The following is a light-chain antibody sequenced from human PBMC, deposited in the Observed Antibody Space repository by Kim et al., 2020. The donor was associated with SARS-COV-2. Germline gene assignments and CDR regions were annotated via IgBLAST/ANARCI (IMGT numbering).Light chain of an antibody. CDR3: QAWDSNTVV. J-gene: IGLJ2*01. V-gene: IGLV3-1*01. CDR1: KLGDKY. CDR2: QGK. Sequence: SVSTGQTASIICSGDKLGDKYASWYQQKPGQSPVVVIYQGKNRPSGIPERFSGSSSGNTATLTISETQAMDEADYYCQAWDSNTVVFGGGTQLTVL.